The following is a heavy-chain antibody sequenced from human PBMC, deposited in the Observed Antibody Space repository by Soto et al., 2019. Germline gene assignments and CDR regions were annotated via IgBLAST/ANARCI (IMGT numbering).Heavy chain of an antibody. V-gene: IGHV1-3*01. D-gene: IGHD1-1*01. CDR1: GYTFTSYA. CDR2: INAGNGNT. CDR3: ARQTGTAIFDWFDP. Sequence: ASVKVSCKASGYTFTSYAMYWVRQSPGQRLEWMGWINAGNGNTKYSQKFQGRVTITRDTSASTAYMELSSLRSEDTAVYYCARQTGTAIFDWFDPWGQGTLVTVSS. J-gene: IGHJ5*02.